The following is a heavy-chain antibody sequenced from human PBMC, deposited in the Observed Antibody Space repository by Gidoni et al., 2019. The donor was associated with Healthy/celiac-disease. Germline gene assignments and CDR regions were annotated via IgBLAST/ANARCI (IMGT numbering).Heavy chain of an antibody. CDR1: SSNW. CDR3: ARDRVYDFWSGYPGGRFDP. J-gene: IGHJ5*02. D-gene: IGHD3-3*01. V-gene: IGHV4-4*02. Sequence: SSNWWSWVRQPPGKGLEWIGEIYHSGSTNYNPSLKSRVTISVDKSKNQFSLKLSSVTDADTAVYYCARDRVYDFWSGYPGGRFDPWGQGTLVTVSS. CDR2: IYHSGST.